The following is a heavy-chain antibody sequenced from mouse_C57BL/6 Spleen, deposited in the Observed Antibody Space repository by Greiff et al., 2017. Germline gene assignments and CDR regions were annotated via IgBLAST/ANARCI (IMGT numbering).Heavy chain of an antibody. V-gene: IGHV1-84*01. CDR1: GYTFTDYY. CDR3: ARGRGNYPYWYFDV. D-gene: IGHD2-1*01. Sequence: VQVVESGPELVKPGASVKISCKASGYTFTDYYINWVKQRPGQGLEWIGWIYPGSGNTKYNEKFKGKATLTVDTSSSTAYMQLSSLTSEDSAVYFCARGRGNYPYWYFDVWGTGTTVTVSS. J-gene: IGHJ1*03. CDR2: IYPGSGNT.